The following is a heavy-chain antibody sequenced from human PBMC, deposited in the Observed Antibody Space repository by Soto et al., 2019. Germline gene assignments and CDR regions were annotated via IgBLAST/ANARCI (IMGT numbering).Heavy chain of an antibody. D-gene: IGHD6-13*01. CDR2: ISSSSSTI. CDR3: ARRSSSSWYSYFDY. J-gene: IGHJ4*02. Sequence: GGSLRLSCAASGFTFSSYSMNWVRQAPGKGLEWVSYISSSSSTIYYADSVKGRFTISRDNAKNSLYLQMNSLRAEDTAVYYCARRSSSSWYSYFDYWAREPWSPSPQ. V-gene: IGHV3-48*01. CDR1: GFTFSSYS.